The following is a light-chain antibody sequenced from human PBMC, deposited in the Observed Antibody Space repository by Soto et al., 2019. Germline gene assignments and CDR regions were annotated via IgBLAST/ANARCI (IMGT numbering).Light chain of an antibody. J-gene: IGKJ2*01. Sequence: EIVLTQSPGTLSLSPGERATLSCRASQSVSSSYLAWYQQKPGQAPRLLIYGASSRATGIPVRFSGSGSGTDFTLTISRLEPEDFAVYYCQQYVTSPRPFGQGTKLEIK. V-gene: IGKV3-20*01. CDR3: QQYVTSPRP. CDR2: GAS. CDR1: QSVSSSY.